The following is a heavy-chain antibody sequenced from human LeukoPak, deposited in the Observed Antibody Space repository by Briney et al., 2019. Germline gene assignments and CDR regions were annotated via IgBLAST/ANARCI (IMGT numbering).Heavy chain of an antibody. Sequence: GGSLRLSCTASGFPISSHYISWVRQAPGKGLDWVSVIYRSGGTYFADSVKGRFTISRDDSQNTVSLQMNNPRAEDTAVYYCTRTIPPAHWGQGTLVTVSS. CDR1: GFPISSHY. CDR2: IYRSGGT. J-gene: IGHJ4*02. D-gene: IGHD5-24*01. CDR3: TRTIPPAH. V-gene: IGHV3-53*01.